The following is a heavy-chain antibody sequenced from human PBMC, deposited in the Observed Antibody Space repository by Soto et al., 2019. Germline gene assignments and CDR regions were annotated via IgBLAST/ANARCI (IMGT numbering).Heavy chain of an antibody. CDR1: GFSLSTSGVG. D-gene: IGHD3-9*01. V-gene: IGHV2-5*02. J-gene: IGHJ3*02. CDR3: SHRRLTYYDILTGYFDAFDI. CDR2: IYWDDDK. Sequence: SGPTLVNPTQTLTLTCTFSGFSLSTSGVGVGWIRQPPGKALEWLALIYWDDDKRYSPSLKSRLTITKDTSKNQVVLTMTNMDPVDTATYYCSHRRLTYYDILTGYFDAFDIWGQGTMVTVSS.